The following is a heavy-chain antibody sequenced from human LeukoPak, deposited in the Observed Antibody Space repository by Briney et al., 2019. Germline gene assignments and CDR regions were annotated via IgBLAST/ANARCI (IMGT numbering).Heavy chain of an antibody. J-gene: IGHJ4*02. CDR2: ISSSSSTI. V-gene: IGHV3-48*04. CDR3: ARRAYYFDY. CDR1: GFTFSSYS. Sequence: GGSLRLSCAASGFTFSSYSMNWVRQAPGKGLEWVSYISSSSSTIYYADSVKGRFTISRDNAKNSLYLQMNSLRAEDTAVYYCARRAYYFDYWGQGTLVTVSS.